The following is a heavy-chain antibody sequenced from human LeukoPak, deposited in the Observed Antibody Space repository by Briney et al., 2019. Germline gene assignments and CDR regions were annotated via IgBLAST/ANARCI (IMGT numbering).Heavy chain of an antibody. CDR1: GDSVSSSSIT. V-gene: IGHV6-1*01. Sequence: SQTLSLTCAISGDSVSSSSITWNWIRQSPSRGLEWLGRTYYRSTWYNDYAVSVRGRITVNPDTSKNQFSLHLNSVTPEDTAVYYCARRLTQYDCFDPWGQGILVTVSS. D-gene: IGHD2-21*02. CDR3: ARRLTQYDCFDP. CDR2: TYYRSTWYN. J-gene: IGHJ5*02.